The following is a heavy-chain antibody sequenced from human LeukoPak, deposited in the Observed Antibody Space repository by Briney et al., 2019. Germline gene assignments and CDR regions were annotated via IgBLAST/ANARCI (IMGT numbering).Heavy chain of an antibody. CDR3: AKDRYSSSSTFTVNPFDY. D-gene: IGHD6-13*01. CDR2: IRYDGRDS. V-gene: IGHV3-30*02. CDR1: GFTFTSYG. Sequence: GGFLRLSCATSGFTFTSYGMNWVRQAPGNGLEWVAFIRYDGRDSYYAASVKGRFTISRDNSQNTLDLQMNSLRLEDTAMYYCAKDRYSSSSTFTVNPFDYWGQGILVTVSS. J-gene: IGHJ4*02.